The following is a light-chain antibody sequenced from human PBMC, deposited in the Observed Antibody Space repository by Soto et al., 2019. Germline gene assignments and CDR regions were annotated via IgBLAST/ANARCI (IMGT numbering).Light chain of an antibody. CDR2: DAS. V-gene: IGKV3-11*01. CDR1: QSVSSY. J-gene: IGKJ1*01. CDR3: QRRSNWPPWT. Sequence: EIVLTQSPATLSLSPGERATLSCRASQSVSSYLAWYQQKPGQAPRLLIYDASNRATGIPARFSGSGSGTDFAVTISSLEPEDFAGYYCQRRSNWPPWTFGQGTKVEIK.